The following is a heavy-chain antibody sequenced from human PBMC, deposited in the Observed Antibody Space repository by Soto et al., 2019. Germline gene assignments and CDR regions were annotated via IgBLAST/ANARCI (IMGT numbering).Heavy chain of an antibody. CDR2: IDTSSTKI. J-gene: IGHJ4*02. D-gene: IGHD3-3*01. CDR3: ASHYDMWSSYLSPVDY. V-gene: IGHV3-11*01. CDR1: GYTFSDYY. Sequence: QVQLVESGGDLVKRGGSLRLSCAASGYTFSDYYMSWIRQAPGKGLEWISYIDTSSTKIYYADSVKGRFTISRDNAKNSLDLEMNSLRDEDTTVYYCASHYDMWSSYLSPVDYWGQGTLVTVSS.